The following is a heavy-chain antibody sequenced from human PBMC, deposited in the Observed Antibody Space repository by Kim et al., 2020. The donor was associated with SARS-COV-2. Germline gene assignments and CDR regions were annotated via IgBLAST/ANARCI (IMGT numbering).Heavy chain of an antibody. Sequence: SETLSLTCAVYGGSFSGYYWSWIRQPPGKGLEWIGEINHSGSTNYNPSLKSRVTISVDTSKNQFSLKLSSVTAADTAVYYCARTLDGDAPDCWGQGTLVTVSS. J-gene: IGHJ4*02. V-gene: IGHV4-34*01. D-gene: IGHD4-17*01. CDR2: INHSGST. CDR3: ARTLDGDAPDC. CDR1: GGSFSGYY.